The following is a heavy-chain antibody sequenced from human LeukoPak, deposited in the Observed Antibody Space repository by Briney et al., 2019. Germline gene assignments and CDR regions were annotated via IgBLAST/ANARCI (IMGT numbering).Heavy chain of an antibody. CDR3: AKDEVTSGGGLAS. V-gene: IGHV3-53*01. D-gene: IGHD3-16*01. J-gene: IGHJ4*02. CDR1: GFTVSGTH. Sequence: GGSLRLSCAASGFTVSGTHMSWARQPPGKGLEWVSAMYTGGTTYYADSVQGRFTISRDTSKNTLYLHMNIVRVEDTAVYYCAKDEVTSGGGLASWGQGTLVTVSS. CDR2: MYTGGTT.